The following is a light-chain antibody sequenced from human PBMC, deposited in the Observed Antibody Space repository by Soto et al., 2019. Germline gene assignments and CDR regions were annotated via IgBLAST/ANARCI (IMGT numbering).Light chain of an antibody. V-gene: IGKV3-20*01. CDR1: QSVSSSY. CDR2: GAS. CDR3: QQYGSSPRFA. J-gene: IGKJ3*01. Sequence: EIVLTQSPGTLSLSPGERATLSCRASQSVSSSYLAWYQQKPGQAPRLLIYGASSRATGIPDRFSGSGSGTDFTITISRREPDDFAVYYCQQYGSSPRFAFGPGTKVDIK.